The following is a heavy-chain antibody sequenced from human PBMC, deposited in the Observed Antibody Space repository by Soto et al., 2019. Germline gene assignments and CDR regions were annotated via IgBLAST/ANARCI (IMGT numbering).Heavy chain of an antibody. CDR3: ARGKRFSDWFDP. CDR2: IYSSGNT. Sequence: SETLSLTCSVSGGTISGYYWTWIRQPAGKGLEWIGRIYSSGNTKYNPSLQSRVTMSLDTSNNQFSLRLTSVTAADTAVYYCARGKRFSDWFDPWGQGTLVTVSS. J-gene: IGHJ5*02. V-gene: IGHV4-4*07. D-gene: IGHD3-3*01. CDR1: GGTISGYY.